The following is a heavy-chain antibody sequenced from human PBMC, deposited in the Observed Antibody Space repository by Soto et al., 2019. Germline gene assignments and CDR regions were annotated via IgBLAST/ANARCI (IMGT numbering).Heavy chain of an antibody. V-gene: IGHV4-34*01. Sequence: QVQLQPWGAGLLKPSETLSLTCAVYGGSFSGYYWSWIRQPPGKGLEWVGEINHSGSTNSNPSLKRRVTISVDTSKNQFTLKLSSVSAADTAVYYCARMGDYYGSGSYFYDYYYLDVWGKGTTVTVSS. CDR2: INHSGST. CDR3: ARMGDYYGSGSYFYDYYYLDV. J-gene: IGHJ6*03. D-gene: IGHD3-10*01. CDR1: GGSFSGYY.